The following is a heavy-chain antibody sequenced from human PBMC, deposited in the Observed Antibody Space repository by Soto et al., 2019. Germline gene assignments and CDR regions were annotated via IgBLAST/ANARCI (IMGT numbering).Heavy chain of an antibody. Sequence: LSLTCAVSGYSISSGYYWGWIRQPPGKGLEWIGSIYHSGSTYYNPSLKSRVTISVDTSKNQFSLKLSSVTAADTAVYYCARDYGSGSYYDYWGQGTLVTVSS. D-gene: IGHD3-10*01. V-gene: IGHV4-38-2*02. CDR1: GYSISSGYY. CDR2: IYHSGST. CDR3: ARDYGSGSYYDY. J-gene: IGHJ4*02.